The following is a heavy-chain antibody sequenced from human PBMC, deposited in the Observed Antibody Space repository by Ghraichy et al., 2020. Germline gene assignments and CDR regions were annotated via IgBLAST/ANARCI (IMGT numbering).Heavy chain of an antibody. D-gene: IGHD3-3*01. CDR3: ARVEGKRIFGVVIIHDY. Sequence: ASVKVSCKASGYTFTSYGISWVRQAPGQGLEWMGWISAYNGNTNYAQKLQGRVTMTTDTSTSTAYMELRSLRSDDTAVYYCARVEGKRIFGVVIIHDYWGQGTLVTVSS. CDR2: ISAYNGNT. CDR1: GYTFTSYG. J-gene: IGHJ4*02. V-gene: IGHV1-18*01.